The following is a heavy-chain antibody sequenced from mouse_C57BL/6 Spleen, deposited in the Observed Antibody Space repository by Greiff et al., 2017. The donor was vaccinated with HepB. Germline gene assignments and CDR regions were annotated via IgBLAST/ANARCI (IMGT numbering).Heavy chain of an antibody. J-gene: IGHJ2*01. CDR2: IYPRSGNT. CDR3: ASITTVGAPDY. V-gene: IGHV1-81*01. CDR1: GYTFTSYG. Sequence: VKLMESGAELARPGASVKLSCKASGYTFTSYGISWVKQRTGQGLEWIGEIYPRSGNTYYNEKFKGKATLTADKSSSTAYMELRSLTSEDSAVYFCASITTVGAPDYWGQGTTLTVSS. D-gene: IGHD1-1*01.